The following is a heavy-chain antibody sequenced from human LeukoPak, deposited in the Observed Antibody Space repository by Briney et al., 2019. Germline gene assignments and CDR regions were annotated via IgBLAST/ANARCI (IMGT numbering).Heavy chain of an antibody. Sequence: QPGGSLRLSCAASGFTFSSYGMHWVRQAPGKGLEWVAFIRYDGSNKYYADSVKGRFTISRDNSKNTLYLQMNSLRAEDTAVYYCARVFEYSSGWYRGYYYYMDVWGKGTTVTVSS. CDR3: ARVFEYSSGWYRGYYYYMDV. V-gene: IGHV3-30*02. D-gene: IGHD6-19*01. J-gene: IGHJ6*03. CDR1: GFTFSSYG. CDR2: IRYDGSNK.